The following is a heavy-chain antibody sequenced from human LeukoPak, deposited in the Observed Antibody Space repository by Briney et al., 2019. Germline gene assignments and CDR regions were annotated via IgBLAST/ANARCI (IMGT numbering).Heavy chain of an antibody. D-gene: IGHD6-13*01. CDR1: GFTFSSNG. J-gene: IGHJ4*02. Sequence: GGSLRLSCVASGFTFSSNGMHWVRQAPGKGLEWVAVISYDGSNKYYADSVKGRFTISRDNSKNTLYLQMNSLRAEDTAVYYCARGLGKIALWGQGTLVTVSS. V-gene: IGHV3-30*19. CDR3: ARGLGKIAL. CDR2: ISYDGSNK.